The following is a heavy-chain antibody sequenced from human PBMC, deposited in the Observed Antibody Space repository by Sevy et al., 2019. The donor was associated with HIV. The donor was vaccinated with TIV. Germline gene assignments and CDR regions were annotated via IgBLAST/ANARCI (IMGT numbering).Heavy chain of an antibody. CDR2: ISSGSTYI. CDR1: GITFSNVW. CDR3: AKDSRVYSSSHFDY. V-gene: IGHV3-11*06. D-gene: IGHD6-13*01. Sequence: GGSLRLSCVASGITFSNVWMSWVRQAPGKGLEWVSYISSGSTYINYADSVKGRFTISRDNAKNSLYLQMNSLRAEDTAVYYCAKDSRVYSSSHFDYWGQGTLVTVSS. J-gene: IGHJ4*02.